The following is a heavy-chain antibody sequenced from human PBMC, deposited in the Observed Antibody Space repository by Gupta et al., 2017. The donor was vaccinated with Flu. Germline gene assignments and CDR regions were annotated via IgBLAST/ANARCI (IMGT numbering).Heavy chain of an antibody. CDR2: ISGSGGST. D-gene: IGHD6-19*01. V-gene: IGHV3-23*01. CDR1: GFTFSSYA. J-gene: IGHJ4*02. Sequence: AASGFTFSSYAMSWVRQAPGKGLEWVSAISGSGGSTYYADSVKGRFTISRDNSKNTLYLQMTSLRAEDTAVYYCAKDSSGWMPGGNDYWGQGTLVTVSS. CDR3: AKDSSGWMPGGNDY.